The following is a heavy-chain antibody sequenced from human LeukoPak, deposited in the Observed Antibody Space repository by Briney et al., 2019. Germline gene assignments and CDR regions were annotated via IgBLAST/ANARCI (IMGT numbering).Heavy chain of an antibody. D-gene: IGHD3-22*01. J-gene: IGHJ5*02. CDR1: GGSISSGDYY. CDR2: IYYSGST. Sequence: SETLSLTCTVSGGSISSGDYYWSWIRQPPGKGLEWIGYIYYSGSTYYNPSLKSRVTISVDTSKNQFSLKLSSVTAADTAVYYCARETTYYYDSSGLPWGQGTLVTVSS. CDR3: ARETTYYYDSSGLP. V-gene: IGHV4-30-4*01.